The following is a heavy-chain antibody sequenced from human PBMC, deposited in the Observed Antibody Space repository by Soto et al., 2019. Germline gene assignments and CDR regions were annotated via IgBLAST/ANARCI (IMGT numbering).Heavy chain of an antibody. V-gene: IGHV1-46*01. J-gene: IGHJ4*02. CDR1: GYTFTSYY. D-gene: IGHD2-15*01. Sequence: ASVKVSCKASGYTFTSYYMHWVRQAPGQGLEWMGIINPSGGSTSYAQKFQGRATMTRDTSTSTVYMELSSLRSEDTAVYYCARVSAAQRVIDYWGQGTLVTVSS. CDR3: ARVSAAQRVIDY. CDR2: INPSGGST.